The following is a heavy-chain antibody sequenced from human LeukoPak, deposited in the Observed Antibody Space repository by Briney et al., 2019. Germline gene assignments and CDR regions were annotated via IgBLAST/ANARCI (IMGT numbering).Heavy chain of an antibody. V-gene: IGHV1-8*01. CDR2: MNPNSGNT. J-gene: IGHJ3*02. D-gene: IGHD1-14*01. Sequence: EASVKVSCKASGYTFTSYDINWVRQATGQGLEWMGRMNPNSGNTGYAQKFQGRVTMTRNTSISTAYMELSRLRSDDTAVYYCARVGGYGTDAFDIWGQGTMVTVSS. CDR3: ARVGGYGTDAFDI. CDR1: GYTFTSYD.